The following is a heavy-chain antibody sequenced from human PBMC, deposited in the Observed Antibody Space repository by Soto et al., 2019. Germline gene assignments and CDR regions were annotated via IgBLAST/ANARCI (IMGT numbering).Heavy chain of an antibody. CDR1: GGSFSGYY. D-gene: IGHD1-26*01. V-gene: IGHV4-34*01. J-gene: IGHJ4*02. CDR2: INHSGST. Sequence: SETLSLTCAVYGGSFSGYYWSWIRQPPGKGLEWIGEINHSGSTNYNPSLKSRVTISVDTSKNQFSLKLSSVTAADTAVYYCARTWELLPFDYWGQGTLVTVSS. CDR3: ARTWELLPFDY.